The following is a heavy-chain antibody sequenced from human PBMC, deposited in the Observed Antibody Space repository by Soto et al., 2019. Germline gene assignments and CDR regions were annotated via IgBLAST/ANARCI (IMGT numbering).Heavy chain of an antibody. V-gene: IGHV3-11*01. J-gene: IGHJ4*02. Sequence: PGGSLRLSCAASGFTFSDYYMSWIRQVPGKGLEWVSYISSASDVLYYADSVKGRCTISRDNAKKSLYLQINSLRAEDTAVYYCARHLGYYYSSGYFDYWGQGTLVTVSS. CDR3: ARHLGYYYSSGYFDY. D-gene: IGHD3-22*01. CDR2: ISSASDVL. CDR1: GFTFSDYY.